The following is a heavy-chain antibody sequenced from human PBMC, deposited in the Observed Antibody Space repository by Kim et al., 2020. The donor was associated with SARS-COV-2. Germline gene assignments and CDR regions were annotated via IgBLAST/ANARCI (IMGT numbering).Heavy chain of an antibody. CDR2: IIPIFGTA. CDR3: ARDKEYSNYYYYYMDV. Sequence: SVKVSCKASGGTFSSYAISWVRQAPGQGLEWMGGIIPIFGTANYAQKFQGRVTITADESTSTAYMELSSLRSEDTAVYYCARDKEYSNYYYYYMDVWGKGTTVTVSS. D-gene: IGHD4-4*01. CDR1: GGTFSSYA. V-gene: IGHV1-69*13. J-gene: IGHJ6*03.